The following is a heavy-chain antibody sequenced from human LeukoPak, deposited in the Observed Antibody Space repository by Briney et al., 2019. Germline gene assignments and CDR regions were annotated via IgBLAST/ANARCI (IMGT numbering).Heavy chain of an antibody. Sequence: SGGSLRLSCAASGFTFDDYAMHWVRQAPGKGLEWVSGISGSGGSTYYADSVKGRFTISRDNSKNTLYLQMNSLRAEDTAVYYCAKNSKNLGGYSYGPMAFDIWGQGTMVTVSS. CDR3: AKNSKNLGGYSYGPMAFDI. CDR2: ISGSGGST. D-gene: IGHD5-18*01. CDR1: GFTFDDYA. V-gene: IGHV3-23*01. J-gene: IGHJ3*02.